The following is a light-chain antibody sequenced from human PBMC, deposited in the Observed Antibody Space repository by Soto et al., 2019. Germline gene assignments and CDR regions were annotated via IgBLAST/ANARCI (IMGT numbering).Light chain of an antibody. V-gene: IGKV3-20*01. J-gene: IGKJ1*01. CDR3: QHYGDSSWT. CDR2: AVS. CDR1: QSVSSTL. Sequence: ELVLTQSPVALSLSSGERATLSCRASQSVSSTLLTWYQQKPGQAPRLLIYAVSSRATGIPDRFSGSGSGTDFTLTSSRVEPEDFAVYFCQHYGDSSWTFGQGSRVEIK.